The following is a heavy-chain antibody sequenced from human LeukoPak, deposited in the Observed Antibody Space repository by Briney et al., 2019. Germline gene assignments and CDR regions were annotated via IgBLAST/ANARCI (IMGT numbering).Heavy chain of an antibody. CDR2: INHSGST. V-gene: IGHV4-34*01. J-gene: IGHJ4*02. D-gene: IGHD3-16*01. CDR1: GGSFSGYY. CDR3: ARAYRYSSMTSTLDY. Sequence: SETLSLTCAVYGGSFSGYYWSWIRQPPGKGLEWIGEINHSGSTNYNPSLKSRVTISVDTSKNQFSLKLSSVTAADTAVYYCARAYRYSSMTSTLDYWGQGTLVTVSS.